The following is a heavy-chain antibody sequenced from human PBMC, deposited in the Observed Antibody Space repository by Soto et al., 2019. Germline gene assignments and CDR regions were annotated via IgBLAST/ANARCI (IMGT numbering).Heavy chain of an antibody. CDR2: IYYSGST. D-gene: IGHD3-10*01. CDR1: GGSISSYY. V-gene: IGHV4-59*01. CDR3: ARGRFYGSGRYSPNWFDP. Sequence: NPSETLSLTCTVSGGSISSYYWSWIRQPPGKGLEWIGYIYYSGSTNYNPSLKSRVTISVDTSKNQFSLKLSSVTAADTAVYYCARGRFYGSGRYSPNWFDPWGQGTLVTVSS. J-gene: IGHJ5*02.